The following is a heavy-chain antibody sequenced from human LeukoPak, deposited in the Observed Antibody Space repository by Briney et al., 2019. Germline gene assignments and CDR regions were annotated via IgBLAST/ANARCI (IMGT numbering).Heavy chain of an antibody. V-gene: IGHV1-69*13. CDR3: ASRIAAAGTRTFDY. D-gene: IGHD6-13*01. CDR1: GYTFTSYG. J-gene: IGHJ4*02. Sequence: SVKVSCKASGYTFTSYGISWVRQAPGQGLEWMGGIIPIFGTANYAQKFQGRVTITADESTSTAYMELSSLRSEDTAVYYCASRIAAAGTRTFDYWGQGTLVTVSS. CDR2: IIPIFGTA.